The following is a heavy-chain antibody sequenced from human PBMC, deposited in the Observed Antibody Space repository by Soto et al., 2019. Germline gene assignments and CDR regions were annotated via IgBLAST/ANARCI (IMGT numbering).Heavy chain of an antibody. J-gene: IGHJ4*02. Sequence: GSLRPSCAASGFTFSTYSMYWFRQAPGKGLEWLAYISAGSGTINYADSVKGRFTISRDNAKNSLFLQVNSLRDEDTAVYYCARRASMSVAGIGYWGQGTLVTVSS. CDR3: ARRASMSVAGIGY. CDR1: GFTFSTYS. CDR2: ISAGSGTI. V-gene: IGHV3-48*02. D-gene: IGHD6-19*01.